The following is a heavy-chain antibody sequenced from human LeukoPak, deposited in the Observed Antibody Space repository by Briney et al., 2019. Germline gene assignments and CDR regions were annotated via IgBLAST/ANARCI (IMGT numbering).Heavy chain of an antibody. CDR3: AMVRGVINAFDI. D-gene: IGHD3-10*01. J-gene: IGHJ3*02. V-gene: IGHV3-30*02. Sequence: PGGSLRLSCVASGFTFSSYGMHWVRQAPGKGLEWVAFIRYDGNDKYYADSVKGRFTSSRDNSKNTLYLQMNTLRPEDTAVYFCAMVRGVINAFDIWGQGTMVTVSS. CDR1: GFTFSSYG. CDR2: IRYDGNDK.